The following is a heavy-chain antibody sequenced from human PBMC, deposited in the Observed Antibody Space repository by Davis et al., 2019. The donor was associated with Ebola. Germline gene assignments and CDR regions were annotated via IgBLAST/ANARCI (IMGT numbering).Heavy chain of an antibody. D-gene: IGHD5/OR15-5a*01. V-gene: IGHV3-30*02. CDR3: AKDHSLFRGGFDY. J-gene: IGHJ4*02. CDR2: IRYDGSNK. CDR1: GFTFSSYG. Sequence: GESLKISCAASGFTFSSYGMHWVRQAPGQGLEWVAFIRYDGSNKYYADSVKGRFTISRDNSKNTLYLQMNSLRAEDTAVYYCAKDHSLFRGGFDYWGQGTLVTVSS.